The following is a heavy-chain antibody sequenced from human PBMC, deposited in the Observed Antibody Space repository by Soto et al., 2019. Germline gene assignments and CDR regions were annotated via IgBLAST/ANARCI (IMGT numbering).Heavy chain of an antibody. CDR2: IYWDDDK. D-gene: IGHD2-2*01. CDR1: GFSLSTSGVG. V-gene: IGHV2-5*02. CDR3: ASRHCLTTTCTPSMNWFDP. J-gene: IGHJ5*02. Sequence: QITLKESGPTLLKPTQTLTLTCTLSGFSLSTSGVGVGWFRQPPGKALEWLALIYWDDDKRYSPSLKSRLTVTKDTSKNQVVLTMTNMDPVDTATYSCASRHCLTTTCTPSMNWFDPWGQGILVTVSS.